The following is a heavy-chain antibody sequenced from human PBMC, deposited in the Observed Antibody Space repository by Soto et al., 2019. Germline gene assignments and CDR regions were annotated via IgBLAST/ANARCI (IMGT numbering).Heavy chain of an antibody. Sequence: QVQLQESGPGLVKPSETLSLTCTVSGGSISSYYWSWIRQPPGKGLEWIGYIYYSGSTNYNPSLTSLVTTSVDPCKNQFSLKLSSVTAADTTVYYCARAGDYGGNFDSWGQGTLVTVSS. J-gene: IGHJ4*02. CDR2: IYYSGST. V-gene: IGHV4-59*01. CDR3: ARAGDYGGNFDS. CDR1: GGSISSYY. D-gene: IGHD4-17*01.